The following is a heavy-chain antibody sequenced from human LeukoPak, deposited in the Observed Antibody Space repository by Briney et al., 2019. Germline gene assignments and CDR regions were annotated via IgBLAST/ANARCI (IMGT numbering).Heavy chain of an antibody. Sequence: GGSLRLSCAASGFIFSGSAMHWVRQASGKGLEWVGRIRSKASNYATAYDASVKGRFTISRDDSKNTAYLQMNSLKTEDTAVYYCTVNYCSGGSCYMLWGQGTLVTVSS. CDR3: TVNYCSGGSCYML. CDR1: GFIFSGSA. J-gene: IGHJ4*02. D-gene: IGHD2-15*01. CDR2: IRSKASNYAT. V-gene: IGHV3-73*01.